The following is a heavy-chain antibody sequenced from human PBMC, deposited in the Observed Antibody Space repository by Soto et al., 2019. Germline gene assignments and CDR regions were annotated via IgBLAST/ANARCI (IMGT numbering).Heavy chain of an antibody. Sequence: QVQLQESGPGLVKPSQILSLTCTVSGGSISSGGYYWSWLRQHPGKGLEWIGYIFDSGTTYYNPSLKSRVTISVDPSKSQFSLRLTSVTATDTAVYYCASQASGWYPDYWGQGTLVTVSS. J-gene: IGHJ4*02. CDR2: IFDSGTT. D-gene: IGHD6-19*01. CDR1: GGSISSGGYY. CDR3: ASQASGWYPDY. V-gene: IGHV4-31*03.